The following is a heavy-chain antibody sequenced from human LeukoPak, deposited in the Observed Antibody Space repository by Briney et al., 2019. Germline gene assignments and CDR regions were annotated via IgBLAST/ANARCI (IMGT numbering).Heavy chain of an antibody. D-gene: IGHD2-8*02. V-gene: IGHV3-9*01. CDR3: AKDPDCTRGICYTFFDY. Sequence: GGSLRLSCAASGFTFDDYAMHWVRQAPGKGLEWVSSICWNSGRLDAVASVEGLFIISSDNYKNTFYLQNNILTAEDTAVYYCAKDPDCTRGICYTFFDYWGQGTLVTVSS. CDR2: ICWNSGRL. CDR1: GFTFDDYA. J-gene: IGHJ4*02.